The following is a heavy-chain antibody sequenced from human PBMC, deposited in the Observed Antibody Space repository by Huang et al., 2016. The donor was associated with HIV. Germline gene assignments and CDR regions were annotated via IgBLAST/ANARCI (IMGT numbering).Heavy chain of an antibody. CDR2: IYSGDSET. Sequence: EVQLVQSGAEVKKPGESLRISCKGSGYSFRGYWVGWVRQMPGKGLEWRGIIYSGDSETRDSPSFQGLVTISADKSISTADLQWSSLKASDTAMYYCAREGGSRYYMDVWGKGTTVTVSS. D-gene: IGHD3-16*01. V-gene: IGHV5-51*03. CDR3: AREGGSRYYMDV. J-gene: IGHJ6*03. CDR1: GYSFRGYW.